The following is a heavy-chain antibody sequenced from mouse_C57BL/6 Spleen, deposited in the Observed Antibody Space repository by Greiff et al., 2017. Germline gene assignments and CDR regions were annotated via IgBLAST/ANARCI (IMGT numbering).Heavy chain of an antibody. J-gene: IGHJ2*01. CDR3: GREDFDY. V-gene: IGHV1-55*01. CDR1: GYTFTTYW. Sequence: VQLQQPGAELVKPGASVKMSCKASGYTFTTYWITWVKQRPGQGLEWIGDIYPGSGSANYNEKFKSKATLTVDTSSSTAYMQLSSLASEDSAVYYCGREDFDYWGQGTTLTVSS. CDR2: IYPGSGSA.